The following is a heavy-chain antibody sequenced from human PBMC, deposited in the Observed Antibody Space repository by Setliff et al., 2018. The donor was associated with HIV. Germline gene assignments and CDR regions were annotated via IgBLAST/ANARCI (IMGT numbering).Heavy chain of an antibody. CDR3: AREIYGGNSRPFDY. V-gene: IGHV4-39*07. J-gene: IGHJ4*02. CDR1: GGSISSTSYY. CDR2: IYYSGTT. Sequence: PSETLSLTCTVSGGSISSTSYYWGWIRQYPGKGLEWIGSIYYSGTTYYNPSLKSRATVSVDPSKNQFSLKLTSVTAADTAVYYCAREIYGGNSRPFDYWGQGTLVTVSS. D-gene: IGHD4-17*01.